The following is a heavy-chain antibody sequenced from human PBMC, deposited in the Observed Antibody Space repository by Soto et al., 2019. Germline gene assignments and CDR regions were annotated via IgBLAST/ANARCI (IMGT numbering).Heavy chain of an antibody. CDR3: ARISSQVLGAFDI. D-gene: IGHD3-16*01. CDR1: GGSISSGGYS. V-gene: IGHV4-30-2*01. CDR2: IYHSGST. Sequence: SETLSLTCAVSGGSISSGGYSWSWIRQPPGKGLEWIGYIYHSGSTYYNPSLKSRVTISVDRSKNQFSLKLSSVTAADTAVYYCARISSQVLGAFDIWGPGIMVTVSS. J-gene: IGHJ3*02.